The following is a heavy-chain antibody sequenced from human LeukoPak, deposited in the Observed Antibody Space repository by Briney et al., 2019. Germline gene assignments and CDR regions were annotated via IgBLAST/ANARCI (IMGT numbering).Heavy chain of an antibody. Sequence: SETLSLTCTVSGGSISSGDYYWSWIRQPPGKGLEWIGYIYYSGSTYYNPSLKSRVTISVDTSKNQFSLKLSSVTAADTAVYYCARARPPQNDAFDIWGQGTMVTVSS. D-gene: IGHD6-6*01. V-gene: IGHV4-30-4*01. CDR2: IYYSGST. CDR3: ARARPPQNDAFDI. CDR1: GGSISSGDYY. J-gene: IGHJ3*02.